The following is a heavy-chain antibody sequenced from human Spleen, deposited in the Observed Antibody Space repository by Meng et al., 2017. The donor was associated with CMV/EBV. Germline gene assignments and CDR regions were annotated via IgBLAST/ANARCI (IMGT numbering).Heavy chain of an antibody. CDR2: IYYSGST. Sequence: LRLSCIVSGGSISSGDSHWSWIRQPPGKGLEWIGNIYYSGSTYYKSSLKSRLTISIDTSKNQFSLKLTSVTAADTAVYYCARGEAVPASSNYFDPWGQGTLVTVS. CDR3: ARGEAVPASSNYFDP. V-gene: IGHV4-30-4*08. CDR1: GGSISSGDSH. D-gene: IGHD2-2*01. J-gene: IGHJ5*02.